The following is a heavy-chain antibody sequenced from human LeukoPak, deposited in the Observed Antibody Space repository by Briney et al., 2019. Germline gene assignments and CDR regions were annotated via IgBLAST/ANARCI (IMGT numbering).Heavy chain of an antibody. CDR2: INPNSGGT. Sequence: ASVKVSCKASGYTFTGYYMHWVRQAPGQGLEWMGLINPNSGGTNYAQKFQGRVTMTRDTSISTAYMELSRLRSDDTAVYYCARSDVWFGERYMDVWGKGTTVTVSS. CDR3: ARSDVWFGERYMDV. V-gene: IGHV1-2*02. CDR1: GYTFTGYY. J-gene: IGHJ6*03. D-gene: IGHD3-10*01.